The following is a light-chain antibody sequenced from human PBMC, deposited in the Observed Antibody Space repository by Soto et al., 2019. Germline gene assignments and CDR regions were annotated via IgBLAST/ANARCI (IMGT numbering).Light chain of an antibody. CDR2: TAS. V-gene: IGKV1-6*01. CDR3: LHDYSYPRT. J-gene: IGKJ1*01. CDR1: QAIRND. Sequence: AIQMTQSPSSLSASVGDRVIITCRASQAIRNDLGWYQQKPGKAPKLLIYTASTLQSGVPSRFSGSGSGADFTLTIRGLQPEDSATYYCLHDYSYPRTFGQGTKVDIK.